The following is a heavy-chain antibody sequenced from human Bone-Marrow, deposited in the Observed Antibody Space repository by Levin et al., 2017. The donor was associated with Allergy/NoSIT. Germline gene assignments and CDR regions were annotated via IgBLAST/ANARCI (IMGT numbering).Heavy chain of an antibody. CDR1: GASVSSDH. D-gene: IGHD1-14*01. V-gene: IGHV4-59*08. Sequence: SETLSLTCTVSGASVSSDHWSWVRQPPGDGLETIGYIYYPGGTIYNPSLKSRVTISLDTSQNQFSLRLTSVTAADTAVYYCTRLAGAPFNPPFDYWGQGLLVTVSS. CDR2: IYYPGGT. CDR3: TRLAGAPFNPPFDY. J-gene: IGHJ4*02.